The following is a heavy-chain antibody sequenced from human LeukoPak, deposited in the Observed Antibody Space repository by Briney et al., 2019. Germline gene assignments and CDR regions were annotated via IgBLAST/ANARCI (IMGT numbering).Heavy chain of an antibody. CDR2: IYHSGST. CDR1: GGSISSYY. J-gene: IGHJ4*02. V-gene: IGHV4-59*12. Sequence: SETLSLTCTVSGGSISSYYWSWIRQPPGKGLEWIGEIYHSGSTNYNPSLKSRVTISVDKSKNQFSLKLSSVTAADTAVYYCAKGSRSNGYYIDYWGQGTLVTVSS. D-gene: IGHD6-6*01. CDR3: AKGSRSNGYYIDY.